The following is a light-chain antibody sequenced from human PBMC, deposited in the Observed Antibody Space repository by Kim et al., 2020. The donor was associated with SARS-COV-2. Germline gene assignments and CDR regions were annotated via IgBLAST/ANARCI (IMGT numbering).Light chain of an antibody. CDR1: QTVTSNY. Sequence: EIVLTQSPGTLSLSPGERATLSCRASQTVTSNYLAWYQQKPGQAPRLLIYGASSRATGIPDRFSGSGSGTDFTLTISRLEPEDFAVYYCKQYGSSPATFGQGTKVDIK. V-gene: IGKV3-20*01. CDR3: KQYGSSPAT. CDR2: GAS. J-gene: IGKJ1*01.